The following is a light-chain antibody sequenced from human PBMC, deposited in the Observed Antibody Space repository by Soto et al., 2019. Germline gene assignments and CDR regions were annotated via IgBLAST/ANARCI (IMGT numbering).Light chain of an antibody. CDR3: HQYNYWPWT. Sequence: EIVMTQSPATLSVSPGERATLSCRASQTVTSNLAWYQQKPGQAPRLLIYGASTRATGIPARFSGSGSGTEFTLTISSLQSEDFAVYHCHQYNYWPWTFGQGTKVEIK. J-gene: IGKJ1*01. V-gene: IGKV3-15*01. CDR1: QTVTSN. CDR2: GAS.